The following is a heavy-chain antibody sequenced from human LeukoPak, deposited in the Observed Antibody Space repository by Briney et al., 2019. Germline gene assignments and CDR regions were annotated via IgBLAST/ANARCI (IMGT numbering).Heavy chain of an antibody. CDR1: GYTFSSYT. CDR2: INTNTGNP. V-gene: IGHV7-4-1*02. Sequence: GASVKVSCKASGYTFSSYTLSWLRQAPGQGLEWMGWINTNTGNPTYAQGFTGRFVFSLDTSVSTAYLQISSLKAEDTAVYYCARDSQLQQFPDYVWGSYRYGEARGAFDIWGQGTMVTVSS. CDR3: ARDSQLQQFPDYVWGSYRYGEARGAFDI. J-gene: IGHJ3*02. D-gene: IGHD3-16*02.